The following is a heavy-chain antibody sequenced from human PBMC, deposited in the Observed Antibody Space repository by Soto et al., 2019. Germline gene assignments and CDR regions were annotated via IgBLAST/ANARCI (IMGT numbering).Heavy chain of an antibody. D-gene: IGHD5-12*01. CDR2: IYNSGNT. J-gene: IGHJ4*02. V-gene: IGHV4-59*01. Sequence: PSETLSLTCTVSGGSISSYFWSWIRQPPGKGLEWIGYIYNSGNTKYNPSLKSRVTISADTSKNQFSLKLSSVTAADTAVYYCAREGRVATFDYWGQGPLVTVSS. CDR3: AREGRVATFDY. CDR1: GGSISSYF.